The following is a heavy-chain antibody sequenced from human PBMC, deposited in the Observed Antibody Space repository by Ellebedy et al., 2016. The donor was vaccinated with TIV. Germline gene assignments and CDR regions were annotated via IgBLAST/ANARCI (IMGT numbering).Heavy chain of an antibody. CDR2: ISSSSSYI. CDR1: GFTFSSYS. D-gene: IGHD3-22*01. J-gene: IGHJ3*02. Sequence: PGGSLRLSCAASGFTFSSYSMNWVRQAPGKGLEWVSSISSSSSYIYYADSVKGRFTISRDNAKNSLYLQMNSLRAEDTAVYYCARDRRYDSSGYLRASAFDIWGQGTMVTVSS. CDR3: ARDRRYDSSGYLRASAFDI. V-gene: IGHV3-21*03.